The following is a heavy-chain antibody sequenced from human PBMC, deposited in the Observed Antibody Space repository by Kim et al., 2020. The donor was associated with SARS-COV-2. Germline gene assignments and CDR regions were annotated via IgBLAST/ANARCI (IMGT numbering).Heavy chain of an antibody. Sequence: SETLSLTCAVYGGSFSGYYWSWIRQPPGKGLEWIGEINHSGSTNYNPSLKSRVTISVDTSKNQFSLKLSSVTAADTAVYYCARVVVPRLYYYYGMDVWGQGTTVTVSS. V-gene: IGHV4-34*01. J-gene: IGHJ6*02. CDR3: ARVVVPRLYYYYGMDV. D-gene: IGHD3-22*01. CDR1: GGSFSGYY. CDR2: INHSGST.